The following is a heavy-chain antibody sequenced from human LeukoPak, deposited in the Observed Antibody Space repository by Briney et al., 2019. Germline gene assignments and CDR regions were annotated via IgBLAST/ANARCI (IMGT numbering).Heavy chain of an antibody. D-gene: IGHD1-14*01. CDR1: GFTVSSNY. J-gene: IGHJ4*02. V-gene: IGHV3-66*04. CDR2: VYSGGST. CDR3: AKLTGEPADY. Sequence: GGSLRLSCAASGFTVSSNYMSWVRQAPGKGLEWVSIVYSGGSTYYADSVKGRFTISRDNSKNTLYLQMNSLRAEDTAVYYCAKLTGEPADYWGQGTLVTVSS.